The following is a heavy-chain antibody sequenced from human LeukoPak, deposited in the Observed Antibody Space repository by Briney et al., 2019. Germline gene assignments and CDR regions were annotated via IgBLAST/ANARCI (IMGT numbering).Heavy chain of an antibody. Sequence: SVKVSCKASGGTFSSYAISWVRQAPGQGLEWMGGIIPIFGTANYAQKFQGRVTITADESTSTAYMELSSLRSEDTAVYYRARDSPPYCSSTSCYHDYWGQGTLVTVSS. CDR2: IIPIFGTA. V-gene: IGHV1-69*13. D-gene: IGHD2-2*01. J-gene: IGHJ4*02. CDR1: GGTFSSYA. CDR3: ARDSPPYCSSTSCYHDY.